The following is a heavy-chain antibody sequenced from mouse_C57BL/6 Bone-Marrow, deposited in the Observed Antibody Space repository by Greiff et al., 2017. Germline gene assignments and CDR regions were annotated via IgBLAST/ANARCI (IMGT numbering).Heavy chain of an antibody. Sequence: EVKLVESGGGLVQPGGSLKLSCAASGFTFSDYGMAWVRQAPRKGPEWVAFISNLAYSIYYADTVTGRFTIARENATNTLYLEMSSLRAEDTAMYYCARQSLSTTVVEGGYFDVWGTGTTVTVAS. D-gene: IGHD1-1*01. CDR2: ISNLAYSI. J-gene: IGHJ1*03. CDR3: ARQSLSTTVVEGGYFDV. CDR1: GFTFSDYG. V-gene: IGHV5-15*04.